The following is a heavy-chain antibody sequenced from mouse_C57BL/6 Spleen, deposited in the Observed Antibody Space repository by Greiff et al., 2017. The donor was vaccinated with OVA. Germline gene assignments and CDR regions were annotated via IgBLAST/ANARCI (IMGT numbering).Heavy chain of an antibody. J-gene: IGHJ3*01. Sequence: EVKLVESGGGLVKPGGSLKLSCAASGFTFSDYGMHWVRQAPEKGLEWVAYISSGSSTINYADTVKGRFTISRDNAKNTLFLQMTSLRSEDTAMYYCAREDYPAWFAYWGQGTLVTVSA. CDR3: AREDYPAWFAY. V-gene: IGHV5-17*01. CDR2: ISSGSSTI. CDR1: GFTFSDYG. D-gene: IGHD2-4*01.